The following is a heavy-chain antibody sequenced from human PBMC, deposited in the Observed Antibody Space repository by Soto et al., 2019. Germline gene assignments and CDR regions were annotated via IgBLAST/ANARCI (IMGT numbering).Heavy chain of an antibody. Sequence: GESLKISCKGSGYSFAGYWITWVRQKPGKGLEWMGRIDPSDSQTYYSPSFRGHVTISVTKSITTVFLQWSSLRASDTAMYHCARQIYDSDTGPNFQYYFDSWGQGTPVTVSS. D-gene: IGHD3-22*01. CDR2: IDPSDSQT. CDR3: ARQIYDSDTGPNFQYYFDS. J-gene: IGHJ4*02. CDR1: GYSFAGYW. V-gene: IGHV5-10-1*01.